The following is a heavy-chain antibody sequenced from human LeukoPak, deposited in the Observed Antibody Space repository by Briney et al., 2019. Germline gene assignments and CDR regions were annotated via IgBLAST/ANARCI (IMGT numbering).Heavy chain of an antibody. CDR3: ARESPRLIVVVPAAMGGGGWFDP. Sequence: GGSLRLSCAASGFTFSIYWMSWIRQAPGKGLECVANIKQDGSEKYYVDSVKGRFTISRDNAKNSLYLQMNSLRAEDTAVYYCARESPRLIVVVPAAMGGGGWFDPWGQGTLVTVSS. CDR2: IKQDGSEK. CDR1: GFTFSIYW. J-gene: IGHJ5*02. V-gene: IGHV3-7*01. D-gene: IGHD2-2*01.